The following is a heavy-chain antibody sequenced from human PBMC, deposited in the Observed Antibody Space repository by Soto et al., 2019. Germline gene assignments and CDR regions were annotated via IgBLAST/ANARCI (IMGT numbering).Heavy chain of an antibody. CDR1: GFTFSSYS. CDR2: ISSSSTI. V-gene: IGHV3-48*02. Sequence: GGSLRLSCAASGFTFSSYSMNWVRQAPGKGLEWVSYISSSSTIYYADSVKGRFTISRDNAKNSLYLQMNSLRDEDTAVYYCARSMGVNPPKLWGQGTLVTVSS. D-gene: IGHD3-16*01. CDR3: ARSMGVNPPKL. J-gene: IGHJ4*02.